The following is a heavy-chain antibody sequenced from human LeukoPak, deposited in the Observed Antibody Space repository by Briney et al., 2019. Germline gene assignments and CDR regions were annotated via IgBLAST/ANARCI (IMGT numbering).Heavy chain of an antibody. Sequence: ASVKVSCKASGYTFTGYYMHWVRQAPGQGLEWMGRINPNSGGTNYAQKFQGRVTMTRDTSISTAYMELSRLRSDDTAVYYCARGGVGERGVRKVFNIGGKGTMATFFS. J-gene: IGHJ3*02. D-gene: IGHD3-16*01. CDR1: GYTFTGYY. V-gene: IGHV1-2*06. CDR3: ARGGVGERGVRKVFNI. CDR2: INPNSGGT.